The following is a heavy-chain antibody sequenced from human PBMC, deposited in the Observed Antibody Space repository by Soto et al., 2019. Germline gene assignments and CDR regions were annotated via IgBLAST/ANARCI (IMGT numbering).Heavy chain of an antibody. CDR2: IYYSGST. CDR1: GGSISSSSYY. D-gene: IGHD2-2*01. V-gene: IGHV4-39*02. Sequence: SETLSLTCTVSGGSISSSSYYWGWIRQPPGKGLEWIGSIYYSGSTYYNPSLKSRVTISVDTSKNQFSLKLSSVTAADTAVYYCARDGDGDCSSTSCSYYFDYWGQGTLVTSPQ. CDR3: ARDGDGDCSSTSCSYYFDY. J-gene: IGHJ4*02.